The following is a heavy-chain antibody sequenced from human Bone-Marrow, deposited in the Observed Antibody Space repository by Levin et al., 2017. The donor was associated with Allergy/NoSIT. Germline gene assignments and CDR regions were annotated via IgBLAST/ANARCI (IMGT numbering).Heavy chain of an antibody. Sequence: GGSLRLSCAASGFTFDDYAMHWVRQAPGKGLEWVSGISWNSGSIGYADSVKGRFTISRDNAKNSLYLQMNSLRAEDTALYYCAKDKGSGIVVVVAATSAFDIWGQGTMVTVSS. CDR1: GFTFDDYA. CDR3: AKDKGSGIVVVVAATSAFDI. V-gene: IGHV3-9*01. J-gene: IGHJ3*02. CDR2: ISWNSGSI. D-gene: IGHD2-15*01.